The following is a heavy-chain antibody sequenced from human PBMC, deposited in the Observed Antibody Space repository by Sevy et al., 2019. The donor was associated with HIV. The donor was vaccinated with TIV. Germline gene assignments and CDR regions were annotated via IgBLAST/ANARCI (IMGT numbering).Heavy chain of an antibody. Sequence: SETLSLTCTVSGGSINSDHWNWIRQPPGKGLEWIGYVYYTGGTNYNPSLKNRVTIPVDRTKNQLSLKLTSVTAADTAVYYCARRNDFDIWGQGTMVTVSS. CDR2: VYYTGGT. CDR3: ARRNDFDI. CDR1: GGSINSDH. J-gene: IGHJ3*02. V-gene: IGHV4-59*08.